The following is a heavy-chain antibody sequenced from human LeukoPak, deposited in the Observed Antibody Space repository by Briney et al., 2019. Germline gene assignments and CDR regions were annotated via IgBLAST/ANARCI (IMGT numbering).Heavy chain of an antibody. V-gene: IGHV3-7*01. J-gene: IGHJ5*02. CDR1: GFTFSSYW. D-gene: IGHD2/OR15-2a*01. Sequence: GESLRLSCAASGFTFSSYWMSWVRQAPGKGLEWVANIKQDGSEKYYVDSVKGRFTISGDNAKNSLYLQMNSLRAQDTAVYYCARIPRDFWFDPWGQGTLVTVSS. CDR3: ARIPRDFWFDP. CDR2: IKQDGSEK.